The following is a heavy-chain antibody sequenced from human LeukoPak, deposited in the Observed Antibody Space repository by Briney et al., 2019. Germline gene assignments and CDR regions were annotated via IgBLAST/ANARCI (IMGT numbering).Heavy chain of an antibody. CDR3: ARARLWGIITYLDY. Sequence: PGGSLRLSCAASGFTFSTYSINWVRQAPGKGLEWVANIKQDGSEKYYVDSVKGRFTISRDNSKNTLYLQMNSLRAEDTSVYYCARARLWGIITYLDYWGQGTLVTVSS. CDR2: IKQDGSEK. J-gene: IGHJ4*02. V-gene: IGHV3-7*05. CDR1: GFTFSTYS. D-gene: IGHD3-16*02.